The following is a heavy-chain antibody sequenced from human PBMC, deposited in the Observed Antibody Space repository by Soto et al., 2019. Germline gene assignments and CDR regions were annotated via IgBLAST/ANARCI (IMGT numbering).Heavy chain of an antibody. CDR2: ISYDGSNK. D-gene: IGHD3-9*01. J-gene: IGHJ4*02. CDR3: ERDRSVARYFDWGAYYFDY. V-gene: IGHV3-30-3*01. Sequence: QVQLVESGGGVVQPGRSLRLSCAASGFTFSSYAMHWVRQAPGKGLEWVAVISYDGSNKYYADSVKGRFTISRDNSKNQLYLQMNSLRAEDTAVYYCERDRSVARYFDWGAYYFDYWGQGTLVTVSS. CDR1: GFTFSSYA.